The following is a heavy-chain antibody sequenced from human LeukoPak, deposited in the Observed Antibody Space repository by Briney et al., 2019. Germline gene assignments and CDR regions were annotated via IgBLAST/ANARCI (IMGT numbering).Heavy chain of an antibody. CDR3: SGSYSY. V-gene: IGHV3-74*01. J-gene: IGHJ4*02. CDR2: INSDGSRT. D-gene: IGHD1-26*01. Sequence: GGSLRLSCAASGFTFSSYWMHWVRQAPGKGLVWVSHINSDGSRTDYADSVKGRFTISRDNAKNTLYLQMNSLRAEDTAVYYCSGSYSYWGQGTLATVSS. CDR1: GFTFSSYW.